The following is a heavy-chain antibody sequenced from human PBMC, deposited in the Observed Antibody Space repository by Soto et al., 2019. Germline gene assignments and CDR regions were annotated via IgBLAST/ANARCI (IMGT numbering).Heavy chain of an antibody. V-gene: IGHV4-61*01. CDR3: ARERSYDILTGSNWFDP. J-gene: IGHJ5*02. D-gene: IGHD3-9*01. CDR1: GGSVSSGSYY. CDR2: IYYSGST. Sequence: SATRSITCTVSGGSVSSGSYYWSWIRQPPGKGLEWIGYIYYSGSTNYNPSLKSRVTISVDTSKNQFSLKLSSVTAADTAVYYCARERSYDILTGSNWFDPWGQGTLVTVSS.